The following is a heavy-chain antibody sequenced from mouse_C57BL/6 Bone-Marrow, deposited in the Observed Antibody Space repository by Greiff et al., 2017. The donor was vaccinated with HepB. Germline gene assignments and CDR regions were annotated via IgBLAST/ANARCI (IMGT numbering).Heavy chain of an antibody. Sequence: DVHLVESGGGLVKPGGSLKLSCAASGFTFSSYAMSWVRQTPEKRLEWVATISDGGSYTYYPDNVKGRFTISRDNAKNNLYLQMSHLKSEDTAMYYCARDRTPRFAYWGQGTLVTVSA. CDR1: GFTFSSYA. CDR2: ISDGGSYT. J-gene: IGHJ3*01. V-gene: IGHV5-4*01. CDR3: ARDRTPRFAY.